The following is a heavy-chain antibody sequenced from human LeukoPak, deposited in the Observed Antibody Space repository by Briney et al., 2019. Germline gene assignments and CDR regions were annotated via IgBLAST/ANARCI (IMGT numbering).Heavy chain of an antibody. Sequence: SETLSLTCTVSGESISGYYWSWTRQPPGKGLEWIGYIYYSGSTNYNPSLKSRVTISVDTSKNQFSLKLSSVTAADTAVYYCARRTGYYYDSSGYYFDYWGQGTLVTVSS. J-gene: IGHJ4*02. CDR1: GESISGYY. CDR3: ARRTGYYYDSSGYYFDY. V-gene: IGHV4-59*12. CDR2: IYYSGST. D-gene: IGHD3-22*01.